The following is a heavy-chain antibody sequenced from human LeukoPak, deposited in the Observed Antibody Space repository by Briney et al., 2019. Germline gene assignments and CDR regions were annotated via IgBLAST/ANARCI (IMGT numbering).Heavy chain of an antibody. CDR3: VKSGGYYYMDA. V-gene: IGHV3-9*01. CDR2: ISWNSDNI. D-gene: IGHD3-16*01. J-gene: IGHJ6*03. Sequence: GGSPRLSCAVSGFTYHDFAMHWVRQAPGKGLEWVAAISWNSDNIDYADSVKGRFTIYRDNDMNSLYLEMASLRVEDSALYYCVKSGGYYYMDAWGKGTPVTVSS. CDR1: GFTYHDFA.